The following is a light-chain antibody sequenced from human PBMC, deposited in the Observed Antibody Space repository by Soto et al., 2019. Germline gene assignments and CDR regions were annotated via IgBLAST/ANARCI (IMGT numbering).Light chain of an antibody. CDR1: SSDVGSYNL. J-gene: IGLJ1*01. V-gene: IGLV2-23*01. Sequence: QSALTQPASVSGSPGQPITISCTGTSSDVGSYNLVSWYQQHPGKAPKLMIYEGGKRPSGVSNRFSGSKSGNTASLTISGLHAEDESDYYCCSYAGSSTFVFGTGTKLTVL. CDR3: CSYAGSSTFV. CDR2: EGG.